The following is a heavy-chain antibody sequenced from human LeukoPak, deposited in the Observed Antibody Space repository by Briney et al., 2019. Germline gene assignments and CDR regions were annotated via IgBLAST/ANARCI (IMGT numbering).Heavy chain of an antibody. CDR2: INHSGST. D-gene: IGHD1-7*01. J-gene: IGHJ4*02. V-gene: IGHV4-4*02. CDR3: ARVGYNWNYVFDY. CDR1: GDSINSLDL. Sequence: PSETLSLTCTVSGDSINSLDLWSWVRQPPGKGLEWIGEINHSGSTNYNPSLKSRVTISVDTSKNQFSLKLSSVTAADTAVYYCARVGYNWNYVFDYWGQGTLVTVSS.